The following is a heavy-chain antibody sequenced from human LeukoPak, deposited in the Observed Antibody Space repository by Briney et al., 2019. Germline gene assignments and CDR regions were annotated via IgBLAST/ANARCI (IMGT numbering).Heavy chain of an antibody. V-gene: IGHV3-30-3*01. J-gene: IGHJ4*02. Sequence: PGGSLRLSCAASGFTFSSYAMHWVRQAPGKGLEWVAVISYDGSNKYYADSVKGRFTISRDNSKNTLYLQMNSLRAEDTAVYYCASEELLDYWGQGTLVTVSS. CDR3: ASEELLDY. CDR1: GFTFSSYA. D-gene: IGHD1-7*01. CDR2: ISYDGSNK.